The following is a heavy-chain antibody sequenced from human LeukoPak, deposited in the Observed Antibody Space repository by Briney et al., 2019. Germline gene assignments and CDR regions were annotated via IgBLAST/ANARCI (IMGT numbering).Heavy chain of an antibody. V-gene: IGHV3-53*01. CDR3: ARGDGYNFFDY. CDR2: FYVGGAT. Sequence: GGSLRLSCAASGFTFSSYEMNWVRQAPGKGLEWVSVFYVGGATYYADSVKGRFTISRDNSENTLYLQMKSLRAEDTAVYYCARGDGYNFFDYWGQGTLVTVSS. J-gene: IGHJ4*02. CDR1: GFTFSSYE. D-gene: IGHD5-24*01.